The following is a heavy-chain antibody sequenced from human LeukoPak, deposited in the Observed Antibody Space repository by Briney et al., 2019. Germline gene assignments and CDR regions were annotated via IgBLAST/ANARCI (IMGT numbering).Heavy chain of an antibody. V-gene: IGHV4-4*07. J-gene: IGHJ6*03. D-gene: IGHD2-2*01. CDR1: GGSISSYY. CDR2: ISTSGST. CDR3: ARASIVVVPAAMQADDYYYMDV. Sequence: PSETLSLTCTVSGGSISSYYWSWIRQPAGKGLEWIGRISTSGSTNYNPSLKSRVTMSVDTSKNKFSLKLSSVTAADTAVYYCARASIVVVPAAMQADDYYYMDVWGKGTTVTVSS.